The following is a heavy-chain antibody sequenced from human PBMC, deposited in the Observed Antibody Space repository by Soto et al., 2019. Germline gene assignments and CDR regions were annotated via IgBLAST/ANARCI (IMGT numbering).Heavy chain of an antibody. CDR2: IKQDGSEK. V-gene: IGHV3-7*01. CDR1: GFTFSSYW. CDR3: ARDLYSSGWYPSPYRFDY. D-gene: IGHD6-19*01. Sequence: VQLVESGGGLVQPGGSLRLSCAASGFTFSSYWMSWVRQAPGKGLEWVANIKQDGSEKYYVDSVKGRFTISRDNAKNSLYLQMNSLRAEDTAVYYCARDLYSSGWYPSPYRFDYWGQGTLVTVSS. J-gene: IGHJ4*02.